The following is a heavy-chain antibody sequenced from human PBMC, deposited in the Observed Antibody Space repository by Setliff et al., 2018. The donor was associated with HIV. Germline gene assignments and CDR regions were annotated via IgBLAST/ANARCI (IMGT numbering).Heavy chain of an antibody. D-gene: IGHD3-22*01. CDR1: GGTFSSYA. CDR3: AREDYCDTSGYYSFFDP. V-gene: IGHV1-69*13. Sequence: GASVKVSCKASGGTFSSYAISWVRQAPGQGLEWMGGIIPIFGTANYAQKFQGRVTITADESTSTAYMELSSLRSEDTAVYYCAREDYCDTSGYYSFFDPWGQGTLVTVSS. J-gene: IGHJ5*02. CDR2: IIPIFGTA.